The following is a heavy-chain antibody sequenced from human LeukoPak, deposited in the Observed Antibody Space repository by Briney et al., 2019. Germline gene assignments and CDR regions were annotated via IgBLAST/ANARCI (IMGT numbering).Heavy chain of an antibody. CDR2: INSDGSST. J-gene: IGHJ4*02. CDR3: TKAPVNSCLGAFCYPFDS. CDR1: GFTFSSYW. V-gene: IGHV3-74*01. Sequence: GGSLRLSCAASGFTFSSYWMHWVRQAPGKGPVWVSRINSDGSSTSYADSVKGRFTVSRDNSKNTLYLQMNSLRAEDTAIYYCTKAPVNSCLGAFCYPFDSWGQGTLVTVSS. D-gene: IGHD2-15*01.